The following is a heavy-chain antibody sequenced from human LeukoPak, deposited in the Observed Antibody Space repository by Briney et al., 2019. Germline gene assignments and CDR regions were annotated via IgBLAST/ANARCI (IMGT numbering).Heavy chain of an antibody. Sequence: ASVKVSCKASGYTFTSYDINWVRQATGQGLEWMGWMNPNSGNTGYAQKFQGRVTITRNTSISTAYMELSSLRSDDTAVYYCARDREYYYDSSGSAFDIWGQGTMVTVSS. CDR3: ARDREYYYDSSGSAFDI. D-gene: IGHD3-22*01. J-gene: IGHJ3*02. V-gene: IGHV1-8*03. CDR1: GYTFTSYD. CDR2: MNPNSGNT.